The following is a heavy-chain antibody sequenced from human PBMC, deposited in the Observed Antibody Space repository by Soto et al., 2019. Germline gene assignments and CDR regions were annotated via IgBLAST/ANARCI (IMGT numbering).Heavy chain of an antibody. CDR1: GYTFTGYY. V-gene: IGHV1-2*02. CDR2: INPNSGGT. J-gene: IGHJ4*02. Sequence: ASVKVSCKASGYTFTGYYMHWVRQAPGQGLEWMGWINPNSGGTNYAQKFQGRVTMTRDTSISTAYMELSSLRAEDTAVYYCAKDRGPTVTNGLADYWGQGTLVTVSS. CDR3: AKDRGPTVTNGLADY. D-gene: IGHD4-4*01.